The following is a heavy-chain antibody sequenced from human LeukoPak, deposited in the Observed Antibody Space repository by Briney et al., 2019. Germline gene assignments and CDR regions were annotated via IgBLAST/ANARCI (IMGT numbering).Heavy chain of an antibody. J-gene: IGHJ4*02. D-gene: IGHD3-3*01. CDR2: INPNSGGT. CDR1: GYTFTGYY. Sequence: ASVKVSCKASGYTFTGYYMHWVRQAPGQGLEWMGWINPNSGGTNYAQKFQGRVTMTRATSISTAYMELSRLRSDDTAVYYCARGNGFLETGGDYWGQGTLVTVSS. V-gene: IGHV1-2*02. CDR3: ARGNGFLETGGDY.